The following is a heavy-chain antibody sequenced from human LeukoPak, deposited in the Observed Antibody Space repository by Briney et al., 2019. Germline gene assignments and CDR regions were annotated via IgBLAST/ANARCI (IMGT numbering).Heavy chain of an antibody. D-gene: IGHD1-14*01. Sequence: GASVKVSCKASGYTFTSYGISWVRQAPGQGLEWMGWISAYNGNTNYAQKLQGRVTMTTDTSTSTAYMELRSLRSDDTAVYYCAAGGEVERQAEHRYYYYYGMDVWGQGTTVTVSS. J-gene: IGHJ6*02. CDR3: AAGGEVERQAEHRYYYYYGMDV. CDR1: GYTFTSYG. CDR2: ISAYNGNT. V-gene: IGHV1-18*01.